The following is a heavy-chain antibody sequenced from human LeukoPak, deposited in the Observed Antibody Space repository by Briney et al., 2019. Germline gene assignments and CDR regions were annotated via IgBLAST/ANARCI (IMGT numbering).Heavy chain of an antibody. CDR1: GFTFSSYA. CDR3: ARDWWYCSSTSCYMDYYYYGMDV. J-gene: IGHJ6*02. D-gene: IGHD2-2*02. V-gene: IGHV3-30-3*01. Sequence: GGSLRLSCAASGFTFSSYAMHWVRQAPGKGLEWVAVISYDGSNKYYADSVKGRFTISRNNSKNTLYLQMNSLRAEDTAVYYCARDWWYCSSTSCYMDYYYYGMDVWGQGTTVTVSS. CDR2: ISYDGSNK.